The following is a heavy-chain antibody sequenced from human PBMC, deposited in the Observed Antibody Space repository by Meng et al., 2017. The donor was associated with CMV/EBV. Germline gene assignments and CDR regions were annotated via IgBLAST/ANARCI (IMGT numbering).Heavy chain of an antibody. D-gene: IGHD3-3*01. CDR1: GGTLSGSG. Sequence: SVKVSCKASGGTLSGSGISWVRQAPGQGLEWMGGIIPLSGAPNYANYAQKFQGRVTITTDESKTTAFMELLSLRSEDTAVYYCSRDGALTMFGVAKVGSEYYYNMDVWGQGTTVTVSS. CDR3: SRDGALTMFGVAKVGSEYYYNMDV. V-gene: IGHV1-69*05. CDR2: IIPLSGAPNYA. J-gene: IGHJ6*02.